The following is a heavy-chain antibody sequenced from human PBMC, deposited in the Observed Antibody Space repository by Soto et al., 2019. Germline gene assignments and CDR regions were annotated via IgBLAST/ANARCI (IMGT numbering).Heavy chain of an antibody. Sequence: GESLKISCKGSGYSFTSHWIGWVRQMPGKGLEWVGIIYPSDSDTRYSPSFQGQVTISADKSISTAYLRWSSLKASDSAIYYYARHWDSFDVWGPGTMVTVSS. V-gene: IGHV5-51*01. CDR2: IYPSDSDT. CDR3: ARHWDSFDV. CDR1: GYSFTSHW. J-gene: IGHJ3*01.